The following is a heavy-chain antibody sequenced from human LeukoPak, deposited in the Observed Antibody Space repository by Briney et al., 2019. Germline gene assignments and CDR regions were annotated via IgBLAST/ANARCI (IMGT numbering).Heavy chain of an antibody. Sequence: SETLSLTCTVSGGSISSGGYYWSWIRQHPGKGLEWIGYIYYSGSTYYNPSLKSRVTISVDTSKNQFSLKLSSVTAADTAVYYCATQPRMITFGGVIVIPPVWGQGTLVTVSS. CDR1: GGSISSGGYY. D-gene: IGHD3-16*02. CDR2: IYYSGST. J-gene: IGHJ4*02. V-gene: IGHV4-31*03. CDR3: ATQPRMITFGGVIVIPPV.